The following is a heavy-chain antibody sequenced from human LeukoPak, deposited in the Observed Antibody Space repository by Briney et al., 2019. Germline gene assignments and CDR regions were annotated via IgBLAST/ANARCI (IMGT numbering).Heavy chain of an antibody. V-gene: IGHV4-30-2*01. Sequence: SETLSLTCAVSGGSISSGGYSWSWIRQPPGKGLEWIGYIYHSGSTYYNPSLKSRVTISVDRSKNQFSLKLSSVTAADTAVYYCARAVGYGSGSYRGYGMGVWGQGTTVPVSS. J-gene: IGHJ6*02. D-gene: IGHD3-10*01. CDR2: IYHSGST. CDR1: GGSISSGGYS. CDR3: ARAVGYGSGSYRGYGMGV.